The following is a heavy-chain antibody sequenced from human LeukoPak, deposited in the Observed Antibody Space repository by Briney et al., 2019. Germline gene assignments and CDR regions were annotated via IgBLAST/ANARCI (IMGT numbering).Heavy chain of an antibody. Sequence: VASVKVSCKASGYTFTGYYMHWVRQAPGQGLEWMGWINPNSGGTNYAQKFQGRVTMTRDTSISTAYMELSRLRSDDTAVYYCARMQGGNDLSPVVYWGQGTLVTVSS. CDR1: GYTFTGYY. J-gene: IGHJ4*02. D-gene: IGHD4-23*01. CDR3: ARMQGGNDLSPVVY. CDR2: INPNSGGT. V-gene: IGHV1-2*02.